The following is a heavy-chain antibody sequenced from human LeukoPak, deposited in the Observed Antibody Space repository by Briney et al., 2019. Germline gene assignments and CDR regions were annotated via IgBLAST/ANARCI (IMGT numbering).Heavy chain of an antibody. J-gene: IGHJ4*02. Sequence: ASVKVFCKASGYTFTGYYIHWVRQAPGQGLEWMGWINPNSGGTNYAQKLQGRVTVTWDTSISTAYMDLSSLRSDDTAVYYCGRGRLPTIGVVNPSYYFDYWGQGTLVTVSS. CDR2: INPNSGGT. CDR3: GRGRLPTIGVVNPSYYFDY. V-gene: IGHV1-2*02. D-gene: IGHD3-22*01. CDR1: GYTFTGYY.